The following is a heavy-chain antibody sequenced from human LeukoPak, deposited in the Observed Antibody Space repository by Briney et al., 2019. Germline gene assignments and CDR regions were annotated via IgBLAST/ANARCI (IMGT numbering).Heavy chain of an antibody. CDR1: GGTFSSYA. Sequence: SVKVSCKASGGTFSSYAISWVRQAPGQGLEWMGGIIPIFGTANYAQKFQGRVTITADESTSTAYMELSSLRSEDTAVYYCAKVGAAPPRYYMDVWGKGTTVTVSS. CDR2: IIPIFGTA. D-gene: IGHD1-26*01. V-gene: IGHV1-69*13. CDR3: AKVGAAPPRYYMDV. J-gene: IGHJ6*03.